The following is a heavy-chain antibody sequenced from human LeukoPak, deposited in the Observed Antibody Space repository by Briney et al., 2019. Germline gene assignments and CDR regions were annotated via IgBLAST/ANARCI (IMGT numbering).Heavy chain of an antibody. V-gene: IGHV6-1*01. J-gene: IGHJ4*02. CDR2: TYYRCKWYD. Sequence: SQTLSLTCAISGDSVSSINGAWNWIRQSPSRGLEWLGRTYYRCKWYDEYAESMRGRITISPDTSMNQYSLHVLSVTPEDTAVYYCARDLGNTGWYAFDYWGQGILVTVSS. CDR3: ARDLGNTGWYAFDY. D-gene: IGHD6-19*01. CDR1: GDSVSSINGA.